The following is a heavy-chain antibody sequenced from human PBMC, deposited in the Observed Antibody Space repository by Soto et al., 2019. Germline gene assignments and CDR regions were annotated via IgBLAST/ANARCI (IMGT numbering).Heavy chain of an antibody. V-gene: IGHV4-59*01. CDR1: GGSISSYY. CDR2: ISYSGST. CDR3: ARASYGDDNFDY. J-gene: IGHJ4*02. D-gene: IGHD5-18*01. Sequence: SETLSLTCTVSGGSISSYYWSWIRQPPGKGLEWIGYISYSGSTNYNPSLKSRVTISVDTSKNQFSLKLSSVTAADTAVYYCARASYGDDNFDYWGQGTLVNVSS.